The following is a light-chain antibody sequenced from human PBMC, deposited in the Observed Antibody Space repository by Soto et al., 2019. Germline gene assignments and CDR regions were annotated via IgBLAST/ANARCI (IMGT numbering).Light chain of an antibody. Sequence: EIVLTQSPGTLSLSPGERATLSCRASQSVSSSYLAWHQQKPGQAPRLLIYGASSRATGSPDRFSGSGSGTDFTLTISRLEPEDFAVYYCQQYGSSPRTFGQGTKV. V-gene: IGKV3-20*01. CDR2: GAS. J-gene: IGKJ1*01. CDR1: QSVSSSY. CDR3: QQYGSSPRT.